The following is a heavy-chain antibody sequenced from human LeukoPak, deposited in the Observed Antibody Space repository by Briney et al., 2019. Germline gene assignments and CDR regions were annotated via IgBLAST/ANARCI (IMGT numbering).Heavy chain of an antibody. CDR3: AREVITMVRGVISVYYYGMDV. CDR2: IYTSGST. V-gene: IGHV4-4*07. Sequence: PSETLSLTCTVSGGSISSYYWSWIRQPAGRRLEWIGRIYTSGSTNYNPSLKSRVTMSVDTSKNQFSLKLSSVTAADTAVYYCAREVITMVRGVISVYYYGMDVWGQGTTVTVSS. D-gene: IGHD3-10*01. CDR1: GGSISSYY. J-gene: IGHJ6*02.